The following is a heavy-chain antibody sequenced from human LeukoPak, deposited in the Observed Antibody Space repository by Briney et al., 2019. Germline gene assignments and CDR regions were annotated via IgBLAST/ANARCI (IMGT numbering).Heavy chain of an antibody. J-gene: IGHJ3*02. D-gene: IGHD6-19*01. CDR3: AKDKGIAVAGPGGAFDI. Sequence: GGSLRLSCAAPGFTFSSYGMHWVRQAPGKGLEWVAVISYDGSNKYYADSVKGRFTISRDNSKNTLYLQMNSLGAEDTAVYYCAKDKGIAVAGPGGAFDIWGQGTMVTVSS. CDR1: GFTFSSYG. V-gene: IGHV3-30*18. CDR2: ISYDGSNK.